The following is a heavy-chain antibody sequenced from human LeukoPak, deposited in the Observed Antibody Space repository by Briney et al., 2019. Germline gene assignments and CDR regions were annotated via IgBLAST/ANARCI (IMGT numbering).Heavy chain of an antibody. CDR2: ISGSGGST. Sequence: AGSLTLSCAASGFTFSSYAMSWVRQAPGKGLEWVSAISGSGGSTYYADSVKGRFTISRDNSKNTLYLQMNSLRAEDTAVYYRAKREMYDILTGYYFGMDVWGQGTTVTVSS. CDR1: GFTFSSYA. D-gene: IGHD3-9*01. J-gene: IGHJ6*02. CDR3: AKREMYDILTGYYFGMDV. V-gene: IGHV3-23*01.